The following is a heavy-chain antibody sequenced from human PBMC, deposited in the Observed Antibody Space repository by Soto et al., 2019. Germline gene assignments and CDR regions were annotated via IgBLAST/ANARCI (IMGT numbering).Heavy chain of an antibody. V-gene: IGHV1-46*01. CDR1: EYTFSTYY. J-gene: IGHJ5*02. CDR2: IKPSNDDT. Sequence: QVQLVQSGAEVKKPGASVKISCKASEYTFSTYYMNWVRQAPGQGLEWMGLIKPSNDDTIYAQKFQGRVTMTRDTSTGTVYMELSSLTSEDTAGYYCATWRNYFDPWGQGTLVTVSS. CDR3: ATWRNYFDP.